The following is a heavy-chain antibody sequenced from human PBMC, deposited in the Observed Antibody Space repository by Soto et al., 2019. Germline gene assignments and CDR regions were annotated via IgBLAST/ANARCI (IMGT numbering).Heavy chain of an antibody. Sequence: SETLSLTCTVSGGSISSYYWSWIRQPPGKGLEWIGYIYYSGSTNYNPSLKSRVTISVDTSKNQFSLKLSSVTAADTAVYYCARELSRDDYGDFYFDYWGQGTLVTVSS. J-gene: IGHJ4*02. CDR1: GGSISSYY. CDR3: ARELSRDDYGDFYFDY. D-gene: IGHD4-17*01. CDR2: IYYSGST. V-gene: IGHV4-59*01.